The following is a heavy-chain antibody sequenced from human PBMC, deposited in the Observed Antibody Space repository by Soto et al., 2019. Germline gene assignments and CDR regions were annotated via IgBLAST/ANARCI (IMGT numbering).Heavy chain of an antibody. V-gene: IGHV4-34*01. D-gene: IGHD5-18*01. J-gene: IGHJ5*02. CDR1: GGSFSGYY. CDR3: ARGRGYSYGSPLYNWFDP. CDR2: INHSGST. Sequence: PSETLSLTCAVYGGSFSGYYWSWIRQPPGKGLEWIGEINHSGSTNYNPSLKSRVTISVDTSKNQFSLKLSSVTAADTAVYYCARGRGYSYGSPLYNWFDPWGQGTL.